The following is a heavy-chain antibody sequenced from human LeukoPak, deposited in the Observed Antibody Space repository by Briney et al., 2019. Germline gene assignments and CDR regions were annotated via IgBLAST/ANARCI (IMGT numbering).Heavy chain of an antibody. CDR1: GFTFSSYG. CDR3: ATLGGGNSYFDY. CDR2: ISYDGSNK. V-gene: IGHV3-30*03. J-gene: IGHJ4*02. Sequence: GGSLRLSCAASGFTFSSYGMHWVRQAPGKGLKWVAVISYDGSNKYYADSVKGRFTISRDNSKNTLYLQMNSLRAEDTAVYYCATLGGGNSYFDYWGQGTLVTVSS. D-gene: IGHD4-23*01.